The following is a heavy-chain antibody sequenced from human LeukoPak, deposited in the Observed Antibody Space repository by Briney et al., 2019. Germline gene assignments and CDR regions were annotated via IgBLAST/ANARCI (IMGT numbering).Heavy chain of an antibody. V-gene: IGHV3-53*01. CDR3: ARDAGWFGYYFDY. Sequence: GGSLRLSCAASGFTVSSNYMSWVRQAPGKGLEWVSVIYSGGSTYYADSVKGRFTISRDNSKSTLYIQMNSLRAADTAVYYCARDAGWFGYYFDYWGQGTLVTVSS. CDR2: IYSGGST. D-gene: IGHD3-10*01. J-gene: IGHJ4*02. CDR1: GFTVSSNY.